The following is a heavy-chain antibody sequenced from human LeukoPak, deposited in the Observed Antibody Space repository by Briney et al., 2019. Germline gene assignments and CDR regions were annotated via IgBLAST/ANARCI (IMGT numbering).Heavy chain of an antibody. J-gene: IGHJ4*02. Sequence: PGGSLRLSCAASGFSFSRYDIHWVRQAPGKGLEWVALIRYDGSNKNYADSVKGRFTISRDNFMSTVYLQMNSLRAEDTAVYYCAKDRQTITIFGVVNTPRANFDYWGQGTLVTVSS. CDR2: IRYDGSNK. CDR3: AKDRQTITIFGVVNTPRANFDY. D-gene: IGHD3-3*01. V-gene: IGHV3-30*02. CDR1: GFSFSRYD.